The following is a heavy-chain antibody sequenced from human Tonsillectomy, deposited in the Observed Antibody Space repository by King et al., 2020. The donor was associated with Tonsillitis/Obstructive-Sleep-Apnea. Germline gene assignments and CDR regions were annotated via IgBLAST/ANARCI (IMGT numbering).Heavy chain of an antibody. D-gene: IGHD3-3*01. J-gene: IGHJ5*02. V-gene: IGHV4-34*01. CDR3: ARGYYDFWSGYYTSKTSNNWFDP. CDR1: GGSFSGYY. Sequence: VQLQQWGAGLLKPSETLSLTCAVYGGSFSGYYWSWIRQPPGKGLEWIGEINHSGSTNYNPSLKSRVTISVDTSKNQFSQKLSSVTAADTAVYYCARGYYDFWSGYYTSKTSNNWFDPWGQGTLVTVSS. CDR2: INHSGST.